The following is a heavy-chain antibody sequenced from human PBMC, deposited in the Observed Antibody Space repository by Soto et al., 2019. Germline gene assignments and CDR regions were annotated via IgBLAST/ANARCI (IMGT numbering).Heavy chain of an antibody. CDR3: ARANDLNAFDM. Sequence: EVKLVESGGGLVQPGGSLRLSCVASGFSVCATKYMNWLRQAPDKGLEWVSVIYSGGTYYYADSVKGRFTISRHDSKNTLYLQMDSLRPEDTAVYFCARANDLNAFDMWGQGTMVTVSS. CDR2: IYSGGTY. V-gene: IGHV3-53*04. J-gene: IGHJ3*02. CDR1: GFSVCATKY.